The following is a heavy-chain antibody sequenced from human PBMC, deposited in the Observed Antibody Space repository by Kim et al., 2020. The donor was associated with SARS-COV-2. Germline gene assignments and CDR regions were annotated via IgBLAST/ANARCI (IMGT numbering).Heavy chain of an antibody. V-gene: IGHV3-7*01. J-gene: IGHJ3*02. CDR2: IKQDGSEK. CDR1: GFTFSSYW. CDR3: ARVRYSSWYSRDAFDI. Sequence: GGSLRLSCAASGFTFSSYWMSWVRQAPGKGLEWVANIKQDGSEKYYVDSVKGRFTISRDNAKNSLYLQMNSLRAEDTAVYYCARVRYSSWYSRDAFDIWGQGTMVTVSS. D-gene: IGHD6-13*01.